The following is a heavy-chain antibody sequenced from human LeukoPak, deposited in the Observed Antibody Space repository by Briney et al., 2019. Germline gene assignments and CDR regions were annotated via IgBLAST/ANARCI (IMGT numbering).Heavy chain of an antibody. CDR2: ISSSSNYI. V-gene: IGHV3-21*01. Sequence: TPGGSLRLSCAASGFTFSSYSMNWVRQAPGKGLEWVSSISSSSNYIYYADSVKGRFTISRDNAKNSLYLQMNSLRAEDTAVYYCATAAAGTLGPYYYGMDVWGQGTTVTVSS. CDR1: GFTFSSYS. CDR3: ATAAAGTLGPYYYGMDV. J-gene: IGHJ6*02. D-gene: IGHD6-13*01.